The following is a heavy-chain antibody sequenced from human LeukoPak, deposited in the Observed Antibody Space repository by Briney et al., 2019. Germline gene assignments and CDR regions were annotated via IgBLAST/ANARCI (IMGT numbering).Heavy chain of an antibody. J-gene: IGHJ5*02. Sequence: GGSLRLSCAASGSTFSSYSMNWVRQAPGKGLEWVSYISSSSSTIYYADSVKGRFTISRDNAKNSLYLQMNSLRAEDTAVYYCASIPYSSSWSDPWGQGTLVTVSS. CDR2: ISSSSSTI. CDR1: GSTFSSYS. V-gene: IGHV3-48*01. CDR3: ASIPYSSSWSDP. D-gene: IGHD6-13*01.